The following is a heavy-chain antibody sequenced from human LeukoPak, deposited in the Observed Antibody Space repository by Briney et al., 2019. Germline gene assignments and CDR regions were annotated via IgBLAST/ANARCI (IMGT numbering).Heavy chain of an antibody. D-gene: IGHD6-13*01. CDR2: ISGSGGST. V-gene: IGHV3-23*01. J-gene: IGHJ4*02. Sequence: PWGSLRLSCAASGFTFSSYGMIWVRQAPGKGLEWVSAISGSGGSTYYADPVKGRFTISRDNSKNTLYLQMNSLRAEDTAVYYCARDLIAAAGTGYFDYWGQGTLVTVSS. CDR3: ARDLIAAAGTGYFDY. CDR1: GFTFSSYG.